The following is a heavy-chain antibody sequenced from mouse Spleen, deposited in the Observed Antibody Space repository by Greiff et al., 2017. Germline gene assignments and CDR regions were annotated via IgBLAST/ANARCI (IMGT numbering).Heavy chain of an antibody. V-gene: IGHV5-16*01. CDR2: INYDGSST. CDR1: GFTFSDYY. D-gene: IGHD2-3*01. J-gene: IGHJ4*01. Sequence: EVMLVESEGGLVQPGSSMKLSCTASGFTFSDYYMAWVRQVPEKGLEWVANINYDGSSTYYLDSLKSRFIISRDNAKNILYLQMSSLKSEDTATYYCARDLYAAMDYWGQGTSVTVSS. CDR3: ARDLYAAMDY.